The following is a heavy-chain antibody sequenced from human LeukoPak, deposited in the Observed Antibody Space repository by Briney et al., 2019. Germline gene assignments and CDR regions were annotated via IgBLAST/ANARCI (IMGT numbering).Heavy chain of an antibody. CDR3: AKDAPSEPGGWSYPDAFDI. J-gene: IGHJ3*02. CDR2: ISGSGGST. D-gene: IGHD1-26*01. CDR1: GFTFSSYA. V-gene: IGHV3-23*01. Sequence: PGGSLRLSCAASGFTFSSYAMSWVRQAPGKGLEWVSAISGSGGSTYYADSVKGRFTISRDNSKNTLYLQMNSLRAEDTAVYYCAKDAPSEPGGWSYPDAFDIWGQGTMVTVSS.